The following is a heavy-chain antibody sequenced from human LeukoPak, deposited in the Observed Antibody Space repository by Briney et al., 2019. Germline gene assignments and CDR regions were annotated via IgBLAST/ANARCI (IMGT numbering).Heavy chain of an antibody. D-gene: IGHD5-24*01. Sequence: SETLSLTCSVSGGSITSLYWSWVRQPPGKRLEYVGYVHHTGVTNYNPSLRGRVTVSMDSSKNQFSLKMNSVTAADTAVYYCVRSATIAVFRYGMDVWGQGTTVTVSS. V-gene: IGHV4-59*11. CDR1: GGSITSLY. CDR2: VHHTGVT. CDR3: VRSATIAVFRYGMDV. J-gene: IGHJ6*02.